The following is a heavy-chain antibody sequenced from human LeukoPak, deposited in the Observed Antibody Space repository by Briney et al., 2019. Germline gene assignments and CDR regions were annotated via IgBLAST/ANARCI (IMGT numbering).Heavy chain of an antibody. Sequence: GGSLRLSCAASGFTFSTYWMSWVRQAPGKGLEWVANIKEDGSEKYYGDSVKGRFTISRDNAKNSLYLEMNSLRAEDTAVYYCAKDLRGYYYDSSGVWGQGTLVTVSS. CDR1: GFTFSTYW. CDR3: AKDLRGYYYDSSGV. D-gene: IGHD3-22*01. V-gene: IGHV3-7*03. CDR2: IKEDGSEK. J-gene: IGHJ4*02.